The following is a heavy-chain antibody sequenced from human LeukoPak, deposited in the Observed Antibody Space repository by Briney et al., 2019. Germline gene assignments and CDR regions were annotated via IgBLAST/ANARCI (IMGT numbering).Heavy chain of an antibody. CDR2: IYPGDSDT. V-gene: IGHV5-51*01. CDR1: GYSFTSYW. CDR3: AKLGAYSSSWYGFFDY. D-gene: IGHD6-13*01. J-gene: IGHJ4*02. Sequence: GESLKISCKGSGYSFTSYWIGWVRQMPGKGLEWMGIIYPGDSDTRYGPSFQGQVTISADKSISTAYLQWSSLKASDTAIYYCAKLGAYSSSWYGFFDYWGQGTLVTVSS.